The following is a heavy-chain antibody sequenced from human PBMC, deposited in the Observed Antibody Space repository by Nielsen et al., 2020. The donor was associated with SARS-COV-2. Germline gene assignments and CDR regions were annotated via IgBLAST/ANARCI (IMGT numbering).Heavy chain of an antibody. CDR3: ARETASNWLDS. CDR1: GGSISSGDYY. Sequence: SETLSLTFTVSGGSISSGDYYWSWIRQPPGKGLEWIGYIYYSGSTYYNPSLKSRVTISVDTSKNQFSLKLSSVTAADTAVYYCARETASNWLDSWGQGILVTVSS. CDR2: IYYSGST. J-gene: IGHJ5*01. D-gene: IGHD1-1*01. V-gene: IGHV4-30-4*01.